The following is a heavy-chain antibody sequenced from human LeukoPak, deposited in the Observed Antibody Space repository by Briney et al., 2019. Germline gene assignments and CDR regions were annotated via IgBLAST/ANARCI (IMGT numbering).Heavy chain of an antibody. V-gene: IGHV3-64D*06. D-gene: IGHD3-10*01. J-gene: IGHJ4*02. CDR3: VKDGMMVRGRGYFDY. CDR2: ISSNGGST. CDR1: GLSFSTSA. Sequence: PGRSLTLSRSAAGLSFSTSAIQSVSPAPGNGLEYVSAISSNGGSTYYADSVKGRFTNSRDNSKNTLYLQMSSLRAEDTAVYYCVKDGMMVRGRGYFDYWGLGTLVTVSS.